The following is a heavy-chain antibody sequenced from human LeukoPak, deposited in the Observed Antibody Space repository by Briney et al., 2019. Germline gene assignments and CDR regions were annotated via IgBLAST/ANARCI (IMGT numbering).Heavy chain of an antibody. V-gene: IGHV4-61*02. J-gene: IGHJ6*03. D-gene: IGHD1-26*01. Sequence: SQTLSLTCTVSGGSISSGSYYWSWIRQSAGKGLEWIGRIYTSGSTNYNPSLKSRVTISVDTSKNQFSLKLSSVTAADTAVYYCASHSGSSNWEDYYHYYMHVWGKGTTVTVSS. CDR3: ASHSGSSNWEDYYHYYMHV. CDR2: IYTSGST. CDR1: GGSISSGSYY.